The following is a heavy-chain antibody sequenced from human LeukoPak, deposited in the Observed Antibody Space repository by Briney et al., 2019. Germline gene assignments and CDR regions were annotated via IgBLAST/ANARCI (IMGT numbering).Heavy chain of an antibody. CDR2: ISYDGSNK. CDR1: GFTFSDYD. D-gene: IGHD2-15*01. J-gene: IGHJ4*02. Sequence: GGSLRLSCAASGFTFSDYDMHWVRQAPGKGLEWVAVISYDGSNKYYADSVKGRFTISRDNSKNTLYLQMNSLRAEDTAVYYCAKDPFPYCSGGSCYPVFDYWGQGTLVTVSS. CDR3: AKDPFPYCSGGSCYPVFDY. V-gene: IGHV3-30*18.